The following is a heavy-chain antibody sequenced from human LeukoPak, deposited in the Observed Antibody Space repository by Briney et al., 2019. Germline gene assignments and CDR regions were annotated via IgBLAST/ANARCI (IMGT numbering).Heavy chain of an antibody. CDR2: TSPDGSEK. D-gene: IGHD1-14*01. J-gene: IGHJ5*01. CDR1: GFTFSRNA. Sequence: GGSLRLSCAASGFTFSRNAMHWVRQAPGKGLEWVAVTSPDGSEKYYADSVKGRFTISRDNSKNTVFLQMNRLSTEDTAVYSCFTGSHYHYDSWGQGTLVTVSS. CDR3: FTGSHYHYDS. V-gene: IGHV3-30*01.